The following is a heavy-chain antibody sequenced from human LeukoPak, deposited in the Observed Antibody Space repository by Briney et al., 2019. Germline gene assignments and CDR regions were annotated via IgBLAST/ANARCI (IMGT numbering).Heavy chain of an antibody. V-gene: IGHV3-23*01. CDR1: GFTFSSYA. CDR2: ISGSGGST. D-gene: IGHD3-10*01. Sequence: GGSLRLSCAASGFTFSSYAMSWVRQAPGKGLEWVSAISGSGGSTYYADSVRGRFTISRDNSKNTLYLQMNSLRAEDTAVYYCAKCSCGSVRGGVDYWGQGTLVTVSS. J-gene: IGHJ4*02. CDR3: AKCSCGSVRGGVDY.